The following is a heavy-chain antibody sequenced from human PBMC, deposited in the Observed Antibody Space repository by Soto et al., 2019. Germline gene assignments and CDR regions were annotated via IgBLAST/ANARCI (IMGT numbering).Heavy chain of an antibody. D-gene: IGHD2-2*01. J-gene: IGHJ3*01. V-gene: IGHV4-59*01. CDR2: IYDSGDT. CDR3: VSSRSAIYGDAFDV. CDR1: GNSISSYF. Sequence: LSLTCSVSGNSISSYFRSCIRQTPGKGLEWVGFIYDSGDTQYNPSLESRATISLDTSKSQFSLRLRSVTAADTAMYYCVSSRSAIYGDAFDVWGRGTMVTVSS.